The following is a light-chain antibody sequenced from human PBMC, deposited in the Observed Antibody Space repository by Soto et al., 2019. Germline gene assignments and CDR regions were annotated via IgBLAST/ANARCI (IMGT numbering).Light chain of an antibody. Sequence: SYELTQPPSVSVAPGQTARITCGGSNIGSKSVHWYQQKAGQAPVLVVYDDSDRPSGIPERFSGSHSGNTATLTISRVEAGHEADYYCQVWDSSSDPHAVFGGGTKLTVL. CDR2: DDS. V-gene: IGLV3-21*02. J-gene: IGLJ2*01. CDR3: QVWDSSSDPHAV. CDR1: NIGSKS.